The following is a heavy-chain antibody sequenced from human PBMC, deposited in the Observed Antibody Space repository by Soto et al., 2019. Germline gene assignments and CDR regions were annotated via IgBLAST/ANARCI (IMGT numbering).Heavy chain of an antibody. J-gene: IGHJ4*02. CDR1: GFTFSSYA. CDR3: ARYLYAY. Sequence: GGSLRLSCAASGFTFSSYAMHWVRQAPGKGLEWVAVISYDGSNKYYADSVKGRFTISRDNSKNTLYLQMNSLRAEDTAVYYCARYLYAYWGQGTLVTVSS. V-gene: IGHV3-30-3*01. D-gene: IGHD2-2*01. CDR2: ISYDGSNK.